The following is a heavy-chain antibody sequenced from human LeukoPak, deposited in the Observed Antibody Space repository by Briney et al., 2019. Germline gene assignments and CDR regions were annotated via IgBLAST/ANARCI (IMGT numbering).Heavy chain of an antibody. V-gene: IGHV3-23*01. CDR1: GFTFSSYA. CDR2: ISGGGGST. CDR3: AHIQAYYGSGSYYSSGD. D-gene: IGHD3-10*01. J-gene: IGHJ4*02. Sequence: PGGSLRPSCAASGFTFSSYAMSWVRQAPGKGLEWVSAISGGGGSTYYADSVKGRFTVSRDNSKNTLYLQMNSLRAEDTAVYYCAHIQAYYGSGSYYSSGDWGQGTLVTVSS.